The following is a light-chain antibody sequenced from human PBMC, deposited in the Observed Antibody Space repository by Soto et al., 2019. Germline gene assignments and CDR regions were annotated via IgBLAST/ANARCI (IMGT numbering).Light chain of an antibody. CDR3: SXXXSXSTWV. CDR2: DVS. CDR1: SSDVGGYNY. V-gene: IGLV2-14*01. Sequence: QSALTQPASVSGSPGQSITISCTGTSSDVGGYNYVSWYQQHPGKAPKLMIYDVSNRPSGVSNRFSGSKSGNTASLTISGXQAXXXADYXCSXXXSXSTWVFGGGTKLTVL. J-gene: IGLJ3*02.